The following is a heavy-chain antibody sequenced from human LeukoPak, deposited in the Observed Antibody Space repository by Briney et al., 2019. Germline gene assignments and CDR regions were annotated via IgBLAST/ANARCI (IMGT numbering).Heavy chain of an antibody. CDR2: INTSGGST. D-gene: IGHD3-16*02. CDR1: GYTFTSYY. Sequence: VSVKVSCKASGYTFTSYYMHWGRQAPGHGLEWMGIINTSGGSTSYAQKFQGRVTMTRDMSTSTVYMELSSLRSEDTAVYYCARRVRYPRADYFDYWGQGTLVTVSS. J-gene: IGHJ4*02. V-gene: IGHV1-46*01. CDR3: ARRVRYPRADYFDY.